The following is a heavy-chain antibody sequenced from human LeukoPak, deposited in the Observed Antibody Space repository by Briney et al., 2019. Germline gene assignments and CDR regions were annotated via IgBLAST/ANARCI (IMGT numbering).Heavy chain of an antibody. CDR3: ARDLGDCRGGACWSSYIDS. CDR1: GFTFSSHG. CDR2: IWVAGFHD. D-gene: IGHD2-15*01. V-gene: IGHV3-33*01. Sequence: GPSLRLSCAESGFTFSSHGMYWVRQAPGTGREGLALIWVAGFHDFYPDSVRGRFTISRDNSKNTVDLQMNSLTVEDTAVYYCARDLGDCRGGACWSSYIDSWGQGTLVTVSS. J-gene: IGHJ4*02.